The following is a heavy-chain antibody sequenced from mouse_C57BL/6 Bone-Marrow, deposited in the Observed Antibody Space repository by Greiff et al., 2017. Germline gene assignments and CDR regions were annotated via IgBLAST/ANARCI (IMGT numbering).Heavy chain of an antibody. Sequence: LVESGAELVKPGASVKLSCKASGYTFTEYTIHWVKQRSGQGLEWIGWFYPGSGSIKYNEKFKDKATLTADKSYSTVYMEHSRLTSEDSAVYFCARHEEEEGDGYYAMDYWGQGTSVTVSS. V-gene: IGHV1-62-2*01. D-gene: IGHD2-3*01. CDR2: FYPGSGSI. CDR1: GYTFTEYT. CDR3: ARHEEEEGDGYYAMDY. J-gene: IGHJ4*01.